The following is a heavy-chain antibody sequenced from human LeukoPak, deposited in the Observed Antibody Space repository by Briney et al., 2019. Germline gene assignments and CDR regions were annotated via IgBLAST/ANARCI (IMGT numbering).Heavy chain of an antibody. CDR2: IYSGGST. J-gene: IGHJ2*01. CDR3: ARTPGVRYGDPYWYSDL. V-gene: IGHV3-53*01. CDR1: GFTVSSNY. D-gene: IGHD4-17*01. Sequence: QPGGSLRLSCAASGFTVSSNYMSWVRQAPGKGLEWVSVIYSGGSTYNADSVKGRFTISRDNSKNTLYLQMNSLRAEDTAVYYCARTPGVRYGDPYWYSDLWGRGTLVTVSS.